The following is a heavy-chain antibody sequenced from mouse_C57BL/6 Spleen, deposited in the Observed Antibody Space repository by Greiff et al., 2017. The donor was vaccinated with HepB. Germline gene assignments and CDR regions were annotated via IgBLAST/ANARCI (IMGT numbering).Heavy chain of an antibody. CDR1: GYAFTNYL. Sequence: VKLQQSGAELVRPGTSVKVSCKASGYAFTNYLIEWVKQRPGQGLEWIGVINPGSGGTNYNEKFKGKATLTADKSSSTAYMQLSSLTSEDSAVYFCARTGDFPYWGQGTTLTVSS. CDR3: ARTGDFPY. CDR2: INPGSGGT. J-gene: IGHJ2*01. D-gene: IGHD2-13*01. V-gene: IGHV1-54*01.